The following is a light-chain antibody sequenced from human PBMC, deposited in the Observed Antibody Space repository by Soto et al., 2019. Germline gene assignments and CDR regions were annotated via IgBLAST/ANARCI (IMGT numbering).Light chain of an antibody. J-gene: IGKJ1*01. V-gene: IGKV1-27*01. CDR3: QKYNSAHLR. CDR2: AAS. CDR1: QGISNY. Sequence: DIQMTQSPSSLSASVGDRVTITCRASQGISNYLAWYQQKPGKVPKLLIYAASTLQSGVPSRFSRSGSGTDITLTISSQQPEEVEANYYQKYNSAHLRFGQWTKVETK.